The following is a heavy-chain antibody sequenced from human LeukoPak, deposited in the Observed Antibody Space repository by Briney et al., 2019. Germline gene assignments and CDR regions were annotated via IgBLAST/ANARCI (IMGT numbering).Heavy chain of an antibody. CDR3: ARVDWNYPGDDY. D-gene: IGHD1-7*01. J-gene: IGHJ4*02. V-gene: IGHV1-69*05. CDR1: GGTFSSYA. Sequence: SVKVSCKASGGTFSSYAISWVRQAPGQGLEWMGGIIPIFGTANYAQKFQGRVTITTDESTSTAYMEPSSLRSEDTAVYYCARVDWNYPGDDYWGQGTLVTVSS. CDR2: IIPIFGTA.